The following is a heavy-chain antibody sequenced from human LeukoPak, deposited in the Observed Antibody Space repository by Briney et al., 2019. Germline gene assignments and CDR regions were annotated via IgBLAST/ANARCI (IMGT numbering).Heavy chain of an antibody. CDR2: INWNGDST. Sequence: GGSLRLSCAASGFSFDDYGLTWVRQAPGKGLEWVSGINWNGDSTDYADSVKGRFTISRDNSKNTLYLQMNSLRAEDTAVYYCAKGPGDMSSGGDAFDIWGQGTMVTVSS. CDR1: GFSFDDYG. J-gene: IGHJ3*02. D-gene: IGHD3-22*01. CDR3: AKGPGDMSSGGDAFDI. V-gene: IGHV3-20*04.